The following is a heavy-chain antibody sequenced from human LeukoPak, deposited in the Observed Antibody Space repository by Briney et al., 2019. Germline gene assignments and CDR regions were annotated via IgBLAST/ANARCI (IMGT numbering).Heavy chain of an antibody. CDR2: IYYSGST. CDR3: ARENSGSYREFDY. Sequence: SETLSLTCTVSGGSIGSYYWSWIRQPPGKGLEWIGYIYYSGSTNYNPSLKSRVSMSVDTSKNQFSLKLSSVTAADTAVFYCARENSGSYREFDYWGQGTLVTVSS. CDR1: GGSIGSYY. J-gene: IGHJ4*02. V-gene: IGHV4-59*12. D-gene: IGHD1-26*01.